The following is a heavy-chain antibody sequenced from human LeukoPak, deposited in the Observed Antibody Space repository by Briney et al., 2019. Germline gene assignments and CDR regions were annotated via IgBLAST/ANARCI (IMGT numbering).Heavy chain of an antibody. D-gene: IGHD1-26*01. CDR2: IYPGDSDT. Sequence: GESLKISCKTSGYSFTSHWIAWVRQMPGKGLEWMGIIYPGDSDTRYSPSFQGQVTISADKSISTAYLQWSSLKASDTAMYYCARRVGATVTPGGYYFDYWGQGTLVTVSS. V-gene: IGHV5-51*01. J-gene: IGHJ4*02. CDR1: GYSFTSHW. CDR3: ARRVGATVTPGGYYFDY.